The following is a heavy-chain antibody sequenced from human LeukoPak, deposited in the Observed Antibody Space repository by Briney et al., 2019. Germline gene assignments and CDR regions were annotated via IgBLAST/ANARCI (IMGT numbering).Heavy chain of an antibody. CDR3: ARVGHPTQRRVLSTVTVPTAGAFDI. Sequence: PSETLSLTCTVSGGSISSYYWSWIRQPPGKGLEYIGYIYYSGYTNYNPSLKSRVTISVDTSKNQFSLRLNSVTAADTAIYYCARVGHPTQRRVLSTVTVPTAGAFDIWGQGTMVTVSS. V-gene: IGHV4-59*12. D-gene: IGHD4-17*01. CDR2: IYYSGYT. J-gene: IGHJ3*02. CDR1: GGSISSYY.